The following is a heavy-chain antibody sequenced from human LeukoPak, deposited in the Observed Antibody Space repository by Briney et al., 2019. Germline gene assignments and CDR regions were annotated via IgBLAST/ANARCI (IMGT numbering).Heavy chain of an antibody. CDR1: GGTFRTHI. CDR3: TRVNLRGSQYNWFDP. V-gene: IGHV1-69*08. Sequence: SVKVSCKTFGGTFRTHIFSWVRQAPGQGLEWMGKITPVINSAKYSQKFRDRLTITGDSSTGTAYMELSSLTPEDTALYYCTRVNLRGSQYNWFDPWGQGTLVIVSS. D-gene: IGHD1-26*01. J-gene: IGHJ5*02. CDR2: ITPVINSA.